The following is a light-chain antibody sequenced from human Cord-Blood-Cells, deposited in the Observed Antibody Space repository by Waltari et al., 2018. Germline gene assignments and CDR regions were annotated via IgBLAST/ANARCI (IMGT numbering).Light chain of an antibody. J-gene: IGLJ3*02. V-gene: IGLV2-14*03. CDR1: SSNVGGANY. CDR3: SSYTSSSTWV. Sequence: QPALTQPASVSGSPGQPFTISCTGPSSNVGGANYVSWYQQHPGKAPKLMIYDVSNRPSGVANRFSGSKSGNTASLTISGLQAEVEADYYCSSYTSSSTWVFGGGTKLTVL. CDR2: DVS.